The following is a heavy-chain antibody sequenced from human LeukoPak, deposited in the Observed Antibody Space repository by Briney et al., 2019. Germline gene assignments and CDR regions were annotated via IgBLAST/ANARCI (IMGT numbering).Heavy chain of an antibody. J-gene: IGHJ4*02. V-gene: IGHV4-4*07. Sequence: PSETLSLTCTVSGGSISSYYWSWIRQPAGKGLEWIGRIYTSGSTNYNPSLKSRVTMSVDTSKNQFSLKLSSVTAADTAVYYCARDPYCSSTSCSGYWGQGTLVTVSS. CDR2: IYTSGST. D-gene: IGHD2-2*01. CDR1: GGSISSYY. CDR3: ARDPYCSSTSCSGY.